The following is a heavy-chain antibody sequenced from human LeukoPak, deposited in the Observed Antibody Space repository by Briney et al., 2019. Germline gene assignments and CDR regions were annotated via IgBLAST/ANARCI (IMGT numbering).Heavy chain of an antibody. CDR2: INHSGST. V-gene: IGHV4-34*01. Sequence: TSSETLSLTCAVYGGSFSGYYWSWIRQPPGKGLEWIGEINHSGSTNYNPSLKSRVTISVDTSKNQFSLKLSSVTAADTAVYYCARAPILTGYFGIDAFDIWGQGTKVTVSS. D-gene: IGHD3-9*01. CDR3: ARAPILTGYFGIDAFDI. CDR1: GGSFSGYY. J-gene: IGHJ3*02.